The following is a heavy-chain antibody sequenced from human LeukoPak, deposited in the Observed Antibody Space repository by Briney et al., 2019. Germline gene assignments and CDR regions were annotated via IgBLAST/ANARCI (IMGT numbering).Heavy chain of an antibody. V-gene: IGHV1-69*04. J-gene: IGHJ4*02. CDR1: GGTFSSYA. CDR3: ARERITMVRGVAYYFDY. D-gene: IGHD3-10*01. Sequence: SVKVSCKASGGTFSSYAISWVRQAPGQGLEWMGRIIPILGIANYAQKFQGRVTITADKSTSTAYMELSSLRSEDTAVYYCARERITMVRGVAYYFDYWGQGTLVTVSS. CDR2: IIPILGIA.